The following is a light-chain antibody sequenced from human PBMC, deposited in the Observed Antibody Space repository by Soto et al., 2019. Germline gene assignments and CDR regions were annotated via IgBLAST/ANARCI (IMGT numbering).Light chain of an antibody. CDR1: RTDVGGYNF. J-gene: IGLJ1*01. CDR2: DVS. Sequence: QSVLTQHASVSGSPGQSITISCTGTRTDVGGYNFVSWYQQHPGKAPKLIIYDVSNRPSGVSNRFSGSKSDNTASLTISGLQAEDEADYYCCSYVSSKTYVFGTGTKVTVL. CDR3: CSYVSSKTYV. V-gene: IGLV2-14*03.